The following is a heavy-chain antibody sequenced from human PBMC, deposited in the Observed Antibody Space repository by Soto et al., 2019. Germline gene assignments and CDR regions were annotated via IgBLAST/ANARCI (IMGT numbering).Heavy chain of an antibody. J-gene: IGHJ6*02. CDR3: ARPVSGYYYGMDV. Sequence: SETLSLTCTVSGGSISSSKYFWGWIRQPPGKGLEWIESIYYSESTYYNPSLKSRVTISVDTSKNQFALNLSSATAADTAVYYCARPVSGYYYGMDVWGPGTTVTVSS. V-gene: IGHV4-39*01. D-gene: IGHD3-10*01. CDR1: GGSISSSKYF. CDR2: IYYSEST.